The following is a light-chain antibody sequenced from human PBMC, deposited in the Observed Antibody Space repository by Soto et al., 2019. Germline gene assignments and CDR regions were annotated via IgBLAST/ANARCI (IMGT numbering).Light chain of an antibody. Sequence: QSALTQPPSVSGSPGQSVTISCSGTSSDVGAYNYVSWYQQYPGKAPKLMIYEVSKWPSGVPDRFSGSKSGNTASLTVSRLQAEDEADYYCSSYAGTNNVIFGGGTKLTVL. CDR3: SSYAGTNNVI. CDR1: SSDVGAYNY. V-gene: IGLV2-8*01. CDR2: EVS. J-gene: IGLJ2*01.